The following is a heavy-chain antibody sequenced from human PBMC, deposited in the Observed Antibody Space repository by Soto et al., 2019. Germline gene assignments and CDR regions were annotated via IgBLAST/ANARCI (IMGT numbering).Heavy chain of an antibody. D-gene: IGHD3-10*01. CDR2: ISSSSSYI. CDR3: ARDSNWFGELLYRTTGGGYYYGMDV. CDR1: GFTFSSYS. Sequence: EVQLVESGGGLVKPGGSLRLSCAASGFTFSSYSMNWVRQAPGKGLEWVSSISSSSSYIYYADSVKGRFTISRDNAKNSLYLQMNSLRAEDTAVYYCARDSNWFGELLYRTTGGGYYYGMDVWGQGTTVTVSS. J-gene: IGHJ6*02. V-gene: IGHV3-21*01.